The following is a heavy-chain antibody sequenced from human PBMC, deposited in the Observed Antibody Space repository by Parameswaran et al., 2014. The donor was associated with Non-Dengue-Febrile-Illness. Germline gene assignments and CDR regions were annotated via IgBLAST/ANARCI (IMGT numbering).Heavy chain of an antibody. D-gene: IGHD2-15*01. J-gene: IGHJ6*03. V-gene: IGHV5-10-1*01. CDR1: IQLYQLL. Sequence: KVSWQGFWIQLYQLLDQLGAPDARKGLEWMGRIDPSDSYTNYSPSFQGHVTISADKSISTAYLQWSSLKASDTAMYYCARQRTSRIKVLLYYYYYMDVWGKGTTVTVSS. CDR3: ARQRTSRIKVLLYYYYYMDV. CDR2: IDPSDSYT.